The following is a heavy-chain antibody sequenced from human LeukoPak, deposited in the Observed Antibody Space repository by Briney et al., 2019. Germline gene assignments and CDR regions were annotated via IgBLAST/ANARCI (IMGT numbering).Heavy chain of an antibody. D-gene: IGHD2-8*01. CDR1: GFTFSSYW. CDR2: IKQDGSEK. CDR3: ARVRGYCTNGVCSVSPHMDV. Sequence: GGSLRLSCAASGFTFSSYWMSWVRQAPGKGLEWVANIKQDGSEKYYVDSVKGRFTISRDNAKNSLYLQMNSLRAEDTAVYYCARVRGYCTNGVCSVSPHMDVWGKGTTVTVSS. V-gene: IGHV3-7*01. J-gene: IGHJ6*03.